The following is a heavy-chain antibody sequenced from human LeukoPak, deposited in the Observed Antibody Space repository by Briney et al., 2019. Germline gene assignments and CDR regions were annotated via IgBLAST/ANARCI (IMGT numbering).Heavy chain of an antibody. Sequence: GASVKVSCKASGYRFSSYGIIWVRQAPGQGLEWMGWISAYNGDTNSAQKFQGRVTMTTDTSASTAYMELRSLRSDDTAIYYCARPLTYHYDSNGRYAFEIWGQGTMVAVSS. CDR1: GYRFSSYG. CDR3: ARPLTYHYDSNGRYAFEI. V-gene: IGHV1-18*01. CDR2: ISAYNGDT. J-gene: IGHJ3*02. D-gene: IGHD3-22*01.